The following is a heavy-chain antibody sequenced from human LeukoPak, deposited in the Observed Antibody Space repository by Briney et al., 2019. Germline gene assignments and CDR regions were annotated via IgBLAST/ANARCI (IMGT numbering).Heavy chain of an antibody. D-gene: IGHD3-22*01. V-gene: IGHV3-23*01. CDR3: AKGHYDTGTFGAFDI. CDR1: GFTFSLHA. J-gene: IGHJ3*02. Sequence: GASLRLSCAASGFTFSLHAMTWVRQAPGKGLEWVSRISGSGGSTYYADSVKGRFTISRDNSKNTLSLQMNSLRAEDTAVYYCAKGHYDTGTFGAFDIWSQGTMVTVSS. CDR2: ISGSGGST.